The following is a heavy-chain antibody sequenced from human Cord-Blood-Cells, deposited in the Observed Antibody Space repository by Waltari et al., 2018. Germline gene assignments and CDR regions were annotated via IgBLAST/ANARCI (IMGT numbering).Heavy chain of an antibody. CDR1: GGSISSSSYY. CDR2: IYYSGST. V-gene: IGHV4-39*01. Sequence: QLQLQESGPGLVKPSETLSLTCTVSGGSISSSSYYWGWIRQPPGKGLEWIGSIYYSGSTYYTPSLKSRVTISVDTSKNQFSLKRSSVTAADTAVYYCARQVWESIDYWGQGTLVTVSS. CDR3: ARQVWESIDY. J-gene: IGHJ4*02. D-gene: IGHD1-26*01.